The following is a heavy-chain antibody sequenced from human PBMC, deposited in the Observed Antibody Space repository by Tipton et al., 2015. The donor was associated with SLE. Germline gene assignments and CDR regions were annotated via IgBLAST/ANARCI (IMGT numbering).Heavy chain of an antibody. CDR1: GYTFTSYD. J-gene: IGHJ6*02. V-gene: IGHV1-8*02. Sequence: QVQLVQSGAEVKKPGASVKVSCKASGYTFTSYDINWVRQASGQGLEWMGWMNPNTGNTGYAQKFQGRVTMTRSTSTSTAYMELSSLRSEDTAVYYCASGGYCSSTSCYNYYYGMDIWGQGTLVTVSS. CDR3: ASGGYCSSTSCYNYYYGMDI. CDR2: MNPNTGNT. D-gene: IGHD2-2*01.